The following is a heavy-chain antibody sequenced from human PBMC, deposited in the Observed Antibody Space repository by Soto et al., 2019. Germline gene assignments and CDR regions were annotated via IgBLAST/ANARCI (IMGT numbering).Heavy chain of an antibody. V-gene: IGHV3-13*04. CDR1: RFTLSGYE. J-gene: IGHJ5*01. D-gene: IGHD6-13*01. Sequence: EVQLVESGGGLVQPGGSLRLSCAASRFTLSGYEMHWVRQLTGKRLEWVSSIAAAGDTFYSGSVKGRVTISREDPKNSLVLQIDSLRAEDTAGYYCGRTPGNRIAAAGACWIDSGGQGTLVTVSS. CDR2: IAAAGDT. CDR3: GRTPGNRIAAAGACWIDS.